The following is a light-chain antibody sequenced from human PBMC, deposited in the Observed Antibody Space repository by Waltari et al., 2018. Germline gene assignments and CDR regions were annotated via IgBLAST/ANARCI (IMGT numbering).Light chain of an antibody. Sequence: QSVVTQPPSASGTPGQWVPISCSGSSSNIGSNPVNWYQPLPGTAPKLLFYSDNQRPSGVPDRFSGSKSGTSASLAISGLQSEDEAGYYCAAWDDSLNAVVFGGGTKLTVL. CDR2: SDN. V-gene: IGLV1-44*01. CDR1: SSNIGSNP. CDR3: AAWDDSLNAVV. J-gene: IGLJ3*02.